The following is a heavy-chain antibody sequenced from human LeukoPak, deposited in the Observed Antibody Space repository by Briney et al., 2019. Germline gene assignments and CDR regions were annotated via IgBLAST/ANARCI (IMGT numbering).Heavy chain of an antibody. D-gene: IGHD4-17*01. J-gene: IGHJ6*02. Sequence: ASVKVSCKASGYTFTSYDINWVRQATGQGLEWMGWMNPNSGNTGYAQKFQGRVTMTRNTSISTAYMELSSLRSEDTAVYYCARGLRSSYYYYGMGVWGQGTTVTVSS. CDR3: ARGLRSSYYYYGMGV. CDR2: MNPNSGNT. V-gene: IGHV1-8*01. CDR1: GYTFTSYD.